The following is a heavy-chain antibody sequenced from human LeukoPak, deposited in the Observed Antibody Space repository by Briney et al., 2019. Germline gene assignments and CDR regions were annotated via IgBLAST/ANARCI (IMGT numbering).Heavy chain of an antibody. D-gene: IGHD6-19*01. CDR2: VHHSGST. CDR3: ARRSTVAGRGRFDP. Sequence: GSLRLSCAASGFIFNSYWMTWIRQPPGKGLEWLGSVHHSGSTYDNPSLKSRVTISVDTSKNQFSLKLISVTAADTAVYYCARRSTVAGRGRFDPWGQGTLVTVSS. CDR1: GFIFNSYW. J-gene: IGHJ5*02. V-gene: IGHV4-39*01.